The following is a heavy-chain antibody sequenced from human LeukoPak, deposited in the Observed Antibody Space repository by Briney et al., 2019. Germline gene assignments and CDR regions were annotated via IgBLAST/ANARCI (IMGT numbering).Heavy chain of an antibody. CDR3: ARDRINSGSYSEGLD. V-gene: IGHV1-46*01. CDR1: GHTFTSYY. CDR2: INPSGGST. J-gene: IGHJ4*02. Sequence: ASVKVSCKASGHTFTSYYMHWVRQAPGQGLEWMGIINPSGGSTSYAQKFQGRVTMTRDMSTSTVYMELSSLRSEDTAVYYCARDRINSGSYSEGLDWGQGTLVTVSS. D-gene: IGHD1-26*01.